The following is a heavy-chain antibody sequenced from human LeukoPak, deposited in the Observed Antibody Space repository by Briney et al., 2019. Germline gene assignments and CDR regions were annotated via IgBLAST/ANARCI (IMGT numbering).Heavy chain of an antibody. D-gene: IGHD3-22*01. CDR1: GGSISSYY. CDR3: ASSHYYDSSVPPGYYFDY. Sequence: PSETLSLTCTVSGGSISSYYWSWIRQPAGKGLEWIGRIYTSGSTNYNPSLKSRVTMSVDTSKNQFSLKLSSVTAADTAVYYCASSHYYDSSVPPGYYFDYWGQGTLVTVSS. V-gene: IGHV4-4*07. CDR2: IYTSGST. J-gene: IGHJ4*02.